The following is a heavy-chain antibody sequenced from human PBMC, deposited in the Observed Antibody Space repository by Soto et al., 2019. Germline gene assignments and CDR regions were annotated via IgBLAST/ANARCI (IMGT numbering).Heavy chain of an antibody. J-gene: IGHJ5*02. Sequence: PSETLSLTCAVYGGSFSGYYWSWIRQPPGKGLEWIGYIYYSGSTYYNPSLKSRVTISVDTSKNQFSLKLSSVTAADTAVYYCARGSTASYNWFDPWGQGTLVTVSS. CDR3: ARGSTASYNWFDP. V-gene: IGHV4-34*09. CDR2: IYYSGST. CDR1: GGSFSGYY.